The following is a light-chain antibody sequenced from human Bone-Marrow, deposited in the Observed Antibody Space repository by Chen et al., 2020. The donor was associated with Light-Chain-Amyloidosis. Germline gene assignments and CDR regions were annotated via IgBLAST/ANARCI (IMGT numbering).Light chain of an antibody. V-gene: IGLV1-44*01. J-gene: IGLJ3*02. CDR1: SSSIGSHT. CDR3: AAWDDSLNGWV. Sequence: QSVLTQPPSASGTPGQRVTISCAGSSSSIGSHTVSWYHHLPETAPKLLIYDNDQRPSGVPGRFSGSKSGTSASRAISGLQSEDEADYYCAAWDDSLNGWVFGGGTKLTVL. CDR2: DND.